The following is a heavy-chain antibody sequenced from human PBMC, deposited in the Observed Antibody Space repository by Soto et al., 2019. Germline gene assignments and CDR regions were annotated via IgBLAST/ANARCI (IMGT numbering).Heavy chain of an antibody. CDR3: ARESEDLTSNFDY. V-gene: IGHV3-21*06. CDR2: ISSTTNYI. J-gene: IGHJ4*02. Sequence: XLSCAASWFTFTMYSMNWVRQAPGKGLEWVSSISSTTNYIYYGDSMKGRFTISRDNAKNSLYLEMNSLRAEDTAVYYCARESEDLTSNFDYWGQGTLVTVSS. CDR1: WFTFTMYS.